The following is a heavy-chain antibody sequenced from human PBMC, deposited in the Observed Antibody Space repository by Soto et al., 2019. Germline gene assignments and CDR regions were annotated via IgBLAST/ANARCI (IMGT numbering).Heavy chain of an antibody. J-gene: IGHJ4*02. Sequence: GGSLRLSCAASGFTFSSYAMSWVGQSQGKGLEWVSAISGSGGSTYYADSVKGRFTISRDNSKNTLYLQMNSLRAEDTAVYYCAKATYYYDSSGYFPFDYWGQGTLVTVSS. CDR1: GFTFSSYA. D-gene: IGHD3-22*01. CDR3: AKATYYYDSSGYFPFDY. V-gene: IGHV3-23*01. CDR2: ISGSGGST.